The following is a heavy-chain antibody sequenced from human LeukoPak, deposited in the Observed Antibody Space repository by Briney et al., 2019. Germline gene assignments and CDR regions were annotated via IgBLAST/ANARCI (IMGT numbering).Heavy chain of an antibody. D-gene: IGHD3-10*01. CDR3: ARNYGSGGYYNFGY. Sequence: PGGSLRLSCAASGFTFSSYSMNWVRQAPGKGLEWVSSISSSSSYIYYADSVKGRFTISRDNAKTSLYLQMNSLRAEDTAVYYCARNYGSGGYYNFGYWGQGTLVTVSS. CDR2: ISSSSSYI. J-gene: IGHJ4*02. V-gene: IGHV3-21*01. CDR1: GFTFSSYS.